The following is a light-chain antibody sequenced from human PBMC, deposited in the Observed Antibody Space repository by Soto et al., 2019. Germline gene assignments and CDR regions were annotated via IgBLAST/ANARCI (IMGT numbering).Light chain of an antibody. CDR1: QGISSF. CDR2: AAS. Sequence: IQLTQSASSLSASVGYRVTIVCPASQGISSFLAWYQQKQGKAPKLLIYAASTLQSGVPSRFSGSRSGTDFTLTINSLQTEDFATYYCQQSYRIPRTFGQGTRLEI. V-gene: IGKV1-39*01. J-gene: IGKJ5*01. CDR3: QQSYRIPRT.